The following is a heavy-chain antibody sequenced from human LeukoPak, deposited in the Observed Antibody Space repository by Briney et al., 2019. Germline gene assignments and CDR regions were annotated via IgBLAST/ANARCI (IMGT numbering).Heavy chain of an antibody. D-gene: IGHD3-22*01. Sequence: GGSLRLSCAASGFTFSSYDMTWVRQAPGKGLEWISATSGSTHYADSVRGRFTISRDNSKNTLYLQMNSLRAEDTALYYCARLLPSSATGWGRAFDIWGQGTTVTVSS. CDR3: ARLLPSSATGWGRAFDI. V-gene: IGHV3-23*01. CDR1: GFTFSSYD. J-gene: IGHJ3*02. CDR2: TSGST.